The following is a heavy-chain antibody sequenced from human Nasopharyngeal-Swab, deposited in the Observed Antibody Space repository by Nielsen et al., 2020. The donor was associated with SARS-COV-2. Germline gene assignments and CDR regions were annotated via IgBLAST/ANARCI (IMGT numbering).Heavy chain of an antibody. CDR2: ISGSGGST. Sequence: WIRQPPGKGLEWVSAISGSGGSTYYADSVKGRFTISRDNSKNTLYLQMNSLRAEDTAVYFCATRGSHHGTSGYYNTWFDPWGQGTLVTVSS. CDR3: ATRGSHHGTSGYYNTWFDP. D-gene: IGHD3-22*01. V-gene: IGHV3-23*01. J-gene: IGHJ5*02.